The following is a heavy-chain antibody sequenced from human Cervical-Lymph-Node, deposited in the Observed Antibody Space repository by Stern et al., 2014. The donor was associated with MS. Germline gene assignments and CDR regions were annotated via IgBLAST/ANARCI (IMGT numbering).Heavy chain of an antibody. CDR2: IYYSGST. J-gene: IGHJ5*02. V-gene: IGHV4-39*01. CDR1: GGSITSSSYY. Sequence: QLVESGPGLVKPSETLSLTCTVSGGSITSSSYYWGWIRQPPGKGLKWIGSIYYSGSTYYNPSLKSRVTISVDPSKTQFSLKLNSVTAADTAVYYCARHEIAAPFDPWGQGTLVTVSS. CDR3: ARHEIAAPFDP. D-gene: IGHD6-6*01.